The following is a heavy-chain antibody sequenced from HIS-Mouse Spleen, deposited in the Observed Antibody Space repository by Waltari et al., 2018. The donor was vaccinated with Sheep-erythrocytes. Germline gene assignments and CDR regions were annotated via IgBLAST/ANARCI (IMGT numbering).Heavy chain of an antibody. Sequence: QVQLVESGGGVVQPGRSLRLSCAASGFTFSSYGMHWVRQAPGKGLGWVSVISYEVSNKYYADSVKGRFTMSRDNSKNTLYLQMNSLRAEDTAVYYCAKVRGGYFDLWGRGTLVTVSS. J-gene: IGHJ2*01. D-gene: IGHD3-10*01. CDR1: GFTFSSYG. V-gene: IGHV3-30*18. CDR3: AKVRGGYFDL. CDR2: ISYEVSNK.